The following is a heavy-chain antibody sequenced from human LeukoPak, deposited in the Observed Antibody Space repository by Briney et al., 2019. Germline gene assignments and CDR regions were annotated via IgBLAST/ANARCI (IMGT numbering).Heavy chain of an antibody. D-gene: IGHD1-7*01. CDR1: GFTFSSYA. CDR2: ISYDGSNK. V-gene: IGHV3-30-3*01. CDR3: ARGFSITGTTAFDY. Sequence: GRSLRLSCAASGFTFSSYAMHWVRQAPGKGLEWVAVISYDGSNKYYADSVKGRFTISRDNSKNTLYLQMNSLRAEDTAVYYCARGFSITGTTAFDYWGQGTLVTVSS. J-gene: IGHJ4*02.